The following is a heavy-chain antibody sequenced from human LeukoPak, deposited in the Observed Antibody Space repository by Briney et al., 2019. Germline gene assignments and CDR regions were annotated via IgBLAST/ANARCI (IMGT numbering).Heavy chain of an antibody. D-gene: IGHD1-26*01. Sequence: GGSLRLSCAASGYTFSSSWMTWVRQAPGKGLEWVASIEDDGRDKYYVDSVKDRFTISRDNAKNSAFLQMNSLRAEDTAVYYCARDPGRGFDYWGQGALVTVSS. J-gene: IGHJ4*02. CDR1: GYTFSSSW. CDR3: ARDPGRGFDY. CDR2: IEDDGRDK. V-gene: IGHV3-7*01.